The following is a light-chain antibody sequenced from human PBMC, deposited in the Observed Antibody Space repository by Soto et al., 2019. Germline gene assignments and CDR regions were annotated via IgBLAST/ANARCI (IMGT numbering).Light chain of an antibody. J-gene: IGKJ1*01. CDR2: KAS. CDR1: QNINSW. Sequence: DIQRTQSPSILSASIGDRVTVTCRASQNINSWLVWYQQKPGKAPELLIYKASNLQGGVPSRFSGSGSGTEFTLTIISLQPDDFAIYYCQQYHSFPRSFGQGTKVDI. V-gene: IGKV1-5*03. CDR3: QQYHSFPRS.